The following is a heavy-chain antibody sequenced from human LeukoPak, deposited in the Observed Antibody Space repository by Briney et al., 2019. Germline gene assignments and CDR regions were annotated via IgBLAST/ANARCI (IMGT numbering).Heavy chain of an antibody. D-gene: IGHD4-17*01. V-gene: IGHV4-4*02. J-gene: IGHJ4*02. CDR1: GASISSYNC. Sequence: PSETLSLTCAVSGASISSYNCWGWVRQSPGKVLEWIGEIYRSGITNYNPSLKSRVTISVDKSKNQFSLKLNSVTAADTAMYYCARGASTVTGYFDYWGQGTLVTVSS. CDR2: IYRSGIT. CDR3: ARGASTVTGYFDY.